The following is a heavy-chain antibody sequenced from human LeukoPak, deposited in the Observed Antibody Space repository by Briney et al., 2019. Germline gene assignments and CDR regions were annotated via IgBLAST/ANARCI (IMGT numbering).Heavy chain of an antibody. J-gene: IGHJ4*02. CDR1: GDTFSSYG. Sequence: SVNVSCKTSGDTFSSYGISWVRQAPGQGLEWMGRIIPIVGSTNYAEKLQGRVTITADKSTSTVYMELSSLRSEDTAVYYCARHYGGLDDYWGQGTLIIVSS. CDR2: IIPIVGST. V-gene: IGHV1-69*04. D-gene: IGHD4-23*01. CDR3: ARHYGGLDDY.